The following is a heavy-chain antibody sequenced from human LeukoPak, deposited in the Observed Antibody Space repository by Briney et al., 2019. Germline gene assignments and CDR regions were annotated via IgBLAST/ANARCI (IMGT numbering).Heavy chain of an antibody. V-gene: IGHV4-59*12. CDR2: ICYSGST. CDR3: ARVGADGSGFLFDY. Sequence: PSETLSLTCTVSGGSISSYYWSWIRQPPGKGLEWIGYICYSGSTNYNPSLKSRVTISVDTSKNQFSLKLSSVTAADTAVYYCARVGADGSGFLFDYWGQGTLVTVSS. J-gene: IGHJ4*02. D-gene: IGHD3-10*01. CDR1: GGSISSYY.